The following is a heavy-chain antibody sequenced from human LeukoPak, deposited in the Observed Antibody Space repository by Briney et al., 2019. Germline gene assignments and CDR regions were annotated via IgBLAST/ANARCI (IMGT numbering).Heavy chain of an antibody. CDR2: INPSGGST. V-gene: IGHV1-46*01. Sequence: VASVKVSCKASGYTFSDYYIHWVRQAPGQGLEWMGMINPSGGSTSYAQKFQGRVTTTRDTSTSTVYMDLNSLRSEDTAVYFCARSIRGCSSTPCYEDYWGQGTLVTVSS. J-gene: IGHJ4*02. D-gene: IGHD2-2*01. CDR3: ARSIRGCSSTPCYEDY. CDR1: GYTFSDYY.